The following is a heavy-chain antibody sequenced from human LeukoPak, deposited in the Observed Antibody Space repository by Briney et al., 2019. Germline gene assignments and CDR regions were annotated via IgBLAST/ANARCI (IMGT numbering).Heavy chain of an antibody. Sequence: SVKVSCKASGGTFSSYAISWVRQAPGQGLEWMGGIIPIFGTANYAQKFQGRVTITADESTSTAYMEPSSLRSEDTAVYYCASHVVVITHIYYYYGMDVWGQGTTVTVSS. CDR2: IIPIFGTA. D-gene: IGHD3-22*01. V-gene: IGHV1-69*13. J-gene: IGHJ6*02. CDR3: ASHVVVITHIYYYYGMDV. CDR1: GGTFSSYA.